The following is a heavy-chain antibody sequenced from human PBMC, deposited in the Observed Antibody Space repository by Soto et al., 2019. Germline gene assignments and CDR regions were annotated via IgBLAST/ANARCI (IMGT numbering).Heavy chain of an antibody. V-gene: IGHV3-21*01. J-gene: IGHJ5*02. CDR3: ARDPSGYFDWLLYRNWFDP. D-gene: IGHD3-9*01. Sequence: GGSLRLSCAASGFTFSSYSMNLVRQAPGKGLEWVSSISSSSSYIYYADSVKGRFTISRDNAKNSLYLQMNSLRAEDTAVYYCARDPSGYFDWLLYRNWFDPWGQGTLVTVSS. CDR1: GFTFSSYS. CDR2: ISSSSSYI.